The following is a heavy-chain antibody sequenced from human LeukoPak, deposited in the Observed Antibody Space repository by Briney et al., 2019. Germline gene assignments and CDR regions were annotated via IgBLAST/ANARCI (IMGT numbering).Heavy chain of an antibody. V-gene: IGHV3-23*01. J-gene: IGHJ4*02. Sequence: GGSLRLSCAFSGITLSNYGMTWVRPAPGKGLEWVAGLSGSGGSTNYADSVKGRFTISRDNAKNTLYLQMNSLRAEDTAVYFCAKRGVVIRVILVGFHKEAYYFDSWGQGVLVTVSS. CDR3: AKRGVVIRVILVGFHKEAYYFDS. CDR1: GITLSNYG. D-gene: IGHD3-22*01. CDR2: LSGSGGST.